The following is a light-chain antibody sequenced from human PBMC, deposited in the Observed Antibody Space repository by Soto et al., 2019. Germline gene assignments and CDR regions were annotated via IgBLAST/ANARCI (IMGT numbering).Light chain of an antibody. CDR1: QSVSYY. J-gene: IGKJ2*01. CDR3: QQYNNWYT. CDR2: DAS. Sequence: EIVLTQSPGTLSLSPGERATLSCRASQSVSYYLAWYQQKPGQAPRLLIYDASSRATGVPDRFSGSGSGTDFTLTISRLEPEDFAVYYCQQYNNWYTFGQGTKLEIK. V-gene: IGKV3D-20*02.